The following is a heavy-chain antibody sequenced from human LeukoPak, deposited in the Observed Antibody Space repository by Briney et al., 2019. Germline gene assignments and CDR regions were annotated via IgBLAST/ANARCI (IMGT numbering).Heavy chain of an antibody. J-gene: IGHJ4*02. CDR1: GFIANSNY. V-gene: IGHV3-53*01. CDR2: IDTGGST. CDR3: AKNRVVFNLNYAYYFDY. D-gene: IGHD1-7*01. Sequence: QPGGSWRLSLAPPGFIANSNYMSWFRQAPGKGLEWVSLIDTGGSTFYADSVKGRFTISRDNSMNTLYLQMNSLRAEDTAVYYCAKNRVVFNLNYAYYFDYWGQGTLVTVSS.